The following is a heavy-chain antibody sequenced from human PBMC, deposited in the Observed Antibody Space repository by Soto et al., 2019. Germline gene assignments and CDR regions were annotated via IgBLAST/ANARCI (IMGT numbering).Heavy chain of an antibody. D-gene: IGHD1-26*01. CDR3: ARQEGATVLFYYGMDV. CDR2: IYPGDSDT. CDR1: GYNFTNYW. J-gene: IGHJ6*02. Sequence: PGESLKISCKGSGYNFTNYWIGWVRQIPGKGLEWMGIIYPGDSDTRYSPSFQGQVTISADKSISAAYLQWSSLKASDTAMYYCARQEGATVLFYYGMDVWGQGTTVTVSS. V-gene: IGHV5-51*01.